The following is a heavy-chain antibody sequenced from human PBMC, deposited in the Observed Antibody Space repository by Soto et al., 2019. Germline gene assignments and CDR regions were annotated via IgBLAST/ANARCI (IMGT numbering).Heavy chain of an antibody. Sequence: ASVKVSCKASGGTFSSYTISWVRQAPGQGLEWMGRIIPILGIANYAQKFQGRVTITADKSTSTAYMELSSLRSEDTAVYYCAREHNGIAAAGTPSFDPWGQGTLVTVSS. CDR3: AREHNGIAAAGTPSFDP. D-gene: IGHD6-13*01. J-gene: IGHJ5*02. CDR1: GGTFSSYT. CDR2: IIPILGIA. V-gene: IGHV1-69*04.